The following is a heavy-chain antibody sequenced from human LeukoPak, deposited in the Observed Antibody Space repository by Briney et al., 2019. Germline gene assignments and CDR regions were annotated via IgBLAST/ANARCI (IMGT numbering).Heavy chain of an antibody. CDR1: GYTFTSSN. J-gene: IGHJ6*02. V-gene: IGHV1-8*01. D-gene: IGHD3-9*01. Sequence: ASVKVSCKVSGYTFTSSNINWVRQAPGQGLEGMGWMNPSSGNTAYAQRFQGRVTMTRDTSTNTAFLQLTSLRSEDTAVYYCARGLDVERSSAWSWGPKKFYYNVMDVWGQGTTVTVSS. CDR2: MNPSSGNT. CDR3: ARGLDVERSSAWSWGPKKFYYNVMDV.